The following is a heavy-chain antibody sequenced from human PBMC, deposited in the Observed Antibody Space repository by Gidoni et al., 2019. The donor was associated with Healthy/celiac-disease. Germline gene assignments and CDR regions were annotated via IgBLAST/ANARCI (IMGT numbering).Heavy chain of an antibody. D-gene: IGHD3-3*01. CDR1: GLTFSDSY. CDR2: ISSSSSYT. V-gene: IGHV3-11*06. Sequence: QVRLVESGGGLVKPGGSRRLSGAASGLTFSDSYMSWISRSPGKGLEWVSYISSSSSYTNYADSVKGRFPISRDNAKNSLYLQMNSLRAEDTAVYYCARPITIFGVVIWYFDLWGRGTLVTVSS. J-gene: IGHJ2*01. CDR3: ARPITIFGVVIWYFDL.